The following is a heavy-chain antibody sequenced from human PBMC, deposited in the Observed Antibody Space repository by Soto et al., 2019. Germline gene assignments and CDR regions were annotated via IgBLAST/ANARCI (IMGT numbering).Heavy chain of an antibody. CDR1: GFTFSSYG. CDR2: ISYDGSNK. J-gene: IGHJ4*02. V-gene: IGHV3-30*03. Sequence: VQLLESGGGLVQPGGSLRLSCAASGFTFSSYGMHWVRQAPGKGLEWVAVISYDGSNKYYADSVKGRFTISRDNSKNTLYLQMNSLRAEDTAVYYCASRASIYFDYWGQGTLVTVSS. D-gene: IGHD3-10*01. CDR3: ASRASIYFDY.